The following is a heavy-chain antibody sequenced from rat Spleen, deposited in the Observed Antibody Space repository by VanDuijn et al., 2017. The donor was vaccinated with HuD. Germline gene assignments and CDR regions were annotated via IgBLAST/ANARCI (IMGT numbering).Heavy chain of an antibody. D-gene: IGHD4-3*01. CDR1: GFSLTDYS. J-gene: IGHJ2*01. V-gene: IGHV2-19*01. CDR2: IWAGGGT. Sequence: QVQMKESGPGLVQPSQTLSLTCTVSGFSLTDYSVHWVRQPPGKGLEWMGGIWAGGGTNYNSAGKSRLSISRETSKSQVLLEMNSLQPEDTGTYYCARHLREASGVMDAWGQGVMVTVSS. CDR3: ARHLREASGVMDA.